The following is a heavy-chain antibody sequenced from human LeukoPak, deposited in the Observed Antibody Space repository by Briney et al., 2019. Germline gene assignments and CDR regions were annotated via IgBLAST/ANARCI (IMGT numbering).Heavy chain of an antibody. D-gene: IGHD2-2*01. CDR3: TTDPYIVVVPAASNWFDP. J-gene: IGHJ5*02. V-gene: IGHV3-15*01. CDR2: IKSKTDGGTT. CDR1: GFTFSNAW. Sequence: GGSLRLSCAASGFTFSNAWMSWVRQAPGKGLEWVGRIKSKTDGGTTDYAAPVKGRFTISRDDSKNTLYLQMNSLKTEDTAVYYCTTDPYIVVVPAASNWFDPWGQGTLVTVSS.